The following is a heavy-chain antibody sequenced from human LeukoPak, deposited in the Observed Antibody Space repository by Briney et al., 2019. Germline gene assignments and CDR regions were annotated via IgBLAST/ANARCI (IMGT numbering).Heavy chain of an antibody. D-gene: IGHD3-16*01. CDR2: IHNSGST. CDR1: GGSFSGYY. J-gene: IGHJ4*02. Sequence: PSETLSLTCAVYGGSFSGYYWSWIRQPPGKGLEWIGYIHNSGSTSYNPSLKSRLAMSLDTSKNQFSLNLNSVTAADTAVYYCARGIRGAADYWGQGTLVTVSS. V-gene: IGHV4-59*01. CDR3: ARGIRGAADY.